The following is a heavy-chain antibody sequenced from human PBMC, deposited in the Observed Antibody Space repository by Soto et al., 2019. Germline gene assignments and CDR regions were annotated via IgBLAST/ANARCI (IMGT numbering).Heavy chain of an antibody. CDR3: AGVETNTAYYFDY. V-gene: IGHV3-11*01. D-gene: IGHD1-1*01. CDR1: GFTFSDYY. Sequence: QVQLVDSGGGLVKPGGSLRLSCAASGFTFSDYYMSWIRQAPGKGLDWVSYISPSGGSIYYSDSVKGRFTTSRDNAKNPLYLQMNSLRAEDPAVYYCAGVETNTAYYFDYWGQGTLVTVSS. CDR2: ISPSGGSI. J-gene: IGHJ4*02.